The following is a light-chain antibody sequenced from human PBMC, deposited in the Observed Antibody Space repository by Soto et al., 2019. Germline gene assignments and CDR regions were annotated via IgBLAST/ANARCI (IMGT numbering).Light chain of an antibody. CDR1: SSDVGGYNY. CDR2: EVS. CDR3: SSYTSSSTLV. J-gene: IGLJ2*01. Sequence: QSALTQPASVSGSPGQSITISCTGTSSDVGGYNYVSWYQQHPGKAPKLMIYEVSNRPSGVSNRFSDSKSGNTASLTISGVQAEDEADYYCSSYTSSSTLVFGGGTKLTVL. V-gene: IGLV2-14*01.